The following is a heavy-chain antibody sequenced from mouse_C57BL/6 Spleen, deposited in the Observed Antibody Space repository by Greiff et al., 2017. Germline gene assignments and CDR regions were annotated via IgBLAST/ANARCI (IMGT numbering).Heavy chain of an antibody. D-gene: IGHD3-2*02. CDR1: GYTFTSYW. CDR2: IYPGSGST. CDR3: AVQLRLRKGPAMDY. J-gene: IGHJ4*01. V-gene: IGHV1-55*01. Sequence: QVQLQQPGAELVKPGASVKMSCKASGYTFTSYWITWVKQRPGQGLEWIGDIYPGSGSTNYNEKFKSKATLTVDTSSSAAYLQLRSLTSEDSAVYYCAVQLRLRKGPAMDYWGQGTSVTVSS.